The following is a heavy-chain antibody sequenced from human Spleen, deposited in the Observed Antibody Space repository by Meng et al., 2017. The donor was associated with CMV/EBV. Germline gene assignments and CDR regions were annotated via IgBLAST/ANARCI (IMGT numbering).Heavy chain of an antibody. J-gene: IGHJ4*02. V-gene: IGHV1-2*02. CDR2: INPNSGGT. CDR1: GYTFTGYY. CDR3: ARIVVGANDFDY. D-gene: IGHD1-26*01. Sequence: ASVKVSCKASGYTFTGYYMHWVRQAPGQGLEWMGWINPNSGGTKYAQKFQGRVTMTRDTSISTAYMELSRLRSDDTAVYYCARIVVGANDFDYWGQGTLVTVSS.